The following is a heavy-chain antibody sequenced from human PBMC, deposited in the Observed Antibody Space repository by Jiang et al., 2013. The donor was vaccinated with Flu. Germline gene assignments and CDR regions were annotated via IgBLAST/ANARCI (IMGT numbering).Heavy chain of an antibody. CDR3: AKDRGGNYFYGMDV. V-gene: IGHV3-30*02. CDR2: IRFDGSNK. J-gene: IGHJ6*02. CDR1: KFTFSSYG. Sequence: QLVESGGGVVQPGGSLRLSCAASKFTFSSYGMHWVRQAPGKGLEWVAFIRFDGSNKYYADSVKGRFTISRDNSKNTLYLQVNSLRAEDMAVYYCAKDRGGNYFYGMDVWGQGTTVTFSS. D-gene: IGHD1-26*01.